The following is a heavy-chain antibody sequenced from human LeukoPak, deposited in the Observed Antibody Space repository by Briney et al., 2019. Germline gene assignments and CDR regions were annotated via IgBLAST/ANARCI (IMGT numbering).Heavy chain of an antibody. J-gene: IGHJ3*02. CDR1: GFTFSSYA. CDR2: ISGSGGST. D-gene: IGHD3-3*01. CDR3: AKGYDFLGGYYTAFDI. V-gene: IGHV3-23*01. Sequence: GSLRLSCAASGFTFSSYAMSWVRQAPGKGLEWVSAISGSGGSTYYADSVKGRLPLSRDNSKNTLYLQMNSLSAEDTAVYYCAKGYDFLGGYYTAFDIWGQGTMVTVSS.